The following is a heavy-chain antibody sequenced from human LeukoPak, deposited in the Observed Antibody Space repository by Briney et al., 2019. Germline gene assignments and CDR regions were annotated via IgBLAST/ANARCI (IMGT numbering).Heavy chain of an antibody. Sequence: PGGSLRLSCAASGFPFSASAMALVRQAPGKGLEWVSHILSTGTTYYADSVRGRFSISRENSTHTLYLVVTSLRADDTAVYYCATVKYDYGDPVGWFDPWGQGTLVTVSS. CDR3: ATVKYDYGDPVGWFDP. CDR2: ILSTGTT. D-gene: IGHD4-17*01. J-gene: IGHJ5*02. V-gene: IGHV3-23*01. CDR1: GFPFSASA.